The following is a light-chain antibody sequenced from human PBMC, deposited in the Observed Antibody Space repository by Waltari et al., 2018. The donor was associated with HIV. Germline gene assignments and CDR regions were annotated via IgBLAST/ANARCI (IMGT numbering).Light chain of an antibody. CDR1: QGIANW. J-gene: IGKJ5*01. Sequence: DIQMTQFPSSVSASVGDRVTMTCRATQGIANWVAWYQQKPGKAPKLLIHGAYILQEGVPSRFSGSGSGTFFSLTINSLQPEEFATYDCQQTNSFPITFGQGTRLDSK. V-gene: IGKV1D-12*01. CDR2: GAY. CDR3: QQTNSFPIT.